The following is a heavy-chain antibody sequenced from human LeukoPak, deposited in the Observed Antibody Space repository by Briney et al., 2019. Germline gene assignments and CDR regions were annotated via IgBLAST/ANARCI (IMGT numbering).Heavy chain of an antibody. J-gene: IGHJ4*02. Sequence: SETLSLTCAIYGGSFSGYYWTWIRQPPGKGLEWIGEINHTGSTNYNPSLKSRVTISVDTSKNQFSLRLSSVTAADTAVYYCVGWGLSETYVIFDYWGQGTLVTVSS. CDR1: GGSFSGYY. V-gene: IGHV4-34*01. CDR3: VGWGLSETYVIFDY. D-gene: IGHD3-10*01. CDR2: INHTGST.